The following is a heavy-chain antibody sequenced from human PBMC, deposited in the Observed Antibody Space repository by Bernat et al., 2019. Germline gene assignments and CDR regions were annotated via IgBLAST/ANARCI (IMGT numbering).Heavy chain of an antibody. Sequence: QVQLVESGGGVVQPGRSLRLSCAASGFTFSSYGMHWVRQAPGKGLEWVAVIWYDGSNKYYADSVKGRFTISRDNSKNTLYLQMNSLRAEDTAVYYCARVALGYCSGGSCYRGYYYYYMDVWGKGTTVTVSS. CDR3: ARVALGYCSGGSCYRGYYYYYMDV. CDR1: GFTFSSYG. CDR2: IWYDGSNK. D-gene: IGHD2-15*01. J-gene: IGHJ6*03. V-gene: IGHV3-33*01.